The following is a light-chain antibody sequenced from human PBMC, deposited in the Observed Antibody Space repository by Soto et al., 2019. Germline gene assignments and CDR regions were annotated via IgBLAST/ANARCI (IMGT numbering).Light chain of an antibody. J-gene: IGKJ5*01. V-gene: IGKV3-20*01. CDR2: GAA. Sequence: EIVLTQSPGTLSLSPAEGATLSCRAIQSVSSSYLAWYQQKPGQAPRLIISGAASRATGIPDRFSGSGSGTDFTLTISRREPEDFAVYYCQHYGNSLSITFGQGTRLEIK. CDR1: QSVSSSY. CDR3: QHYGNSLSIT.